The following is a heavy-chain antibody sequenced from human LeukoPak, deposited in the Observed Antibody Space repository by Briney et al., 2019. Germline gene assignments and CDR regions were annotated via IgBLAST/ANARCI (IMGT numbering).Heavy chain of an antibody. V-gene: IGHV3-23*01. CDR3: AKITVTRNY. D-gene: IGHD4-17*01. J-gene: IGHJ4*02. CDR1: GFTVSSNY. CDR2: ISGSGGST. Sequence: GGSLRLSCAASGFTVSSNYMSWVRQAPGKGLEWVSAISGSGGSTYYADSVKGRFTISGDNSKNTLYLQMNSLRAEDTAVYYCAKITVTRNYWGQGTLVTVSS.